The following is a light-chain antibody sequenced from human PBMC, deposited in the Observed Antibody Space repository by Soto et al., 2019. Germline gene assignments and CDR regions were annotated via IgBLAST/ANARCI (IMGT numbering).Light chain of an antibody. J-gene: IGLJ1*01. Sequence: QSVLTQPTSVSGAPGQRVTISCTGSSSNIGAGYDVHWYQQLPGTAPKLLIYGNSNRPSGVPDRFSGSNSGTSASLAITGLQAEDEADYFCQSYDSSLSGDVFGTGTKVTVL. V-gene: IGLV1-40*01. CDR3: QSYDSSLSGDV. CDR1: SSNIGAGYD. CDR2: GNS.